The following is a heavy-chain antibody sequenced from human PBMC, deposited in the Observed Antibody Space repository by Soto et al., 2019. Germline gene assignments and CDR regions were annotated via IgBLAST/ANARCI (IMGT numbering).Heavy chain of an antibody. CDR2: ISSNGGST. V-gene: IGHV3-64D*08. CDR3: VSPYYDFWSGYYNYFDF. Sequence: GGSLRLSCSASGFTFSSYAMHWVRQAPGKGLEYVSAISSNGGSTYYSDSVKRRLTISRDNSKNTLYLQMSSLRAEDTAVYYCVSPYYDFWSGYYNYFDFWGQGTLVTVSS. CDR1: GFTFSSYA. J-gene: IGHJ4*02. D-gene: IGHD3-3*01.